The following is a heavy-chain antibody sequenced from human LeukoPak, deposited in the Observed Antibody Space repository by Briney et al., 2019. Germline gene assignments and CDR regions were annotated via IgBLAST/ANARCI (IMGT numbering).Heavy chain of an antibody. Sequence: SETLSLTCTVSGGSITSYYWSWIRQPPGKGLEWIGYIYYSGSTNYNPSLKSRVTISVDTSKNQFSLKLSSVTAADTAVYYCARDRSLYYYDSSGKGPFDIWGQGTMVTVSS. D-gene: IGHD3-22*01. J-gene: IGHJ3*02. CDR3: ARDRSLYYYDSSGKGPFDI. CDR2: IYYSGST. CDR1: GGSITSYY. V-gene: IGHV4-59*01.